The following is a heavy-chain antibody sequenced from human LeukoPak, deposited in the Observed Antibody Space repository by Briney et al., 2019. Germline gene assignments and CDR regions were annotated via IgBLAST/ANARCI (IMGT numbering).Heavy chain of an antibody. CDR3: AAFPKALQTKSYYYYYMDV. CDR2: IYHSGST. CDR1: GGSISSSSYY. V-gene: IGHV4-30-2*01. Sequence: PSETLSLTCTVSGGSISSSSYYWGWIRQPPGKGLEWIGYIYHSGSTYYNPSLKSRVTISVDRSKNQFSLKLSSVTAADTAVYYCAAFPKALQTKSYYYYYMDVWGKGTTVTVSS. D-gene: IGHD4-11*01. J-gene: IGHJ6*03.